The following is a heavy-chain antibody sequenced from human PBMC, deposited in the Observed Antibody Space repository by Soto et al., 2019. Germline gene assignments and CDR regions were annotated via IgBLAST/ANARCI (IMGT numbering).Heavy chain of an antibody. Sequence: SETLSLTCAVYGGSFSGYYWSWIRQPPGKGLEWIGEINHSGSTNYNPSLKSRVTISVDTSKNQFSLKLSSVTAADTALYYCASFGVITFGGVIANYWGQGTLVTVSS. CDR1: GGSFSGYY. D-gene: IGHD3-16*02. V-gene: IGHV4-34*01. CDR2: INHSGST. CDR3: ASFGVITFGGVIANY. J-gene: IGHJ4*02.